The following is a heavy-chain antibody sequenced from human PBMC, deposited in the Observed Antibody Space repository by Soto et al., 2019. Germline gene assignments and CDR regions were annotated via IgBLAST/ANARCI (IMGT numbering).Heavy chain of an antibody. J-gene: IGHJ3*02. CDR2: INPATGAA. CDR3: ARGGGVGVAGSAAFDM. V-gene: IGHV1-2*02. CDR1: GYPVTAYY. Sequence: QLHLVQSGAVVKKPGASVTVSCSASGYPVTAYYMHWVRQAPGRGLEWMGGINPATGAAKYTQTFHGRVTRTRDTSTSTVFMELSGLTSEDTAVFYCARGGGVGVAGSAAFDMWGQGTLVTVSS. D-gene: IGHD3-3*01.